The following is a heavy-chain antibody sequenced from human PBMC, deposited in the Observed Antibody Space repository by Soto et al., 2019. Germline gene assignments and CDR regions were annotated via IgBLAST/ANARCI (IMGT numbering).Heavy chain of an antibody. CDR2: IYPGDSDT. CDR3: ARLVSLLQPIDS. J-gene: IGHJ5*01. CDR1: GFGFDITW. Sequence: GESLKISCKGSGFGFDITWLAWLRQVPGKGLEWVGIIYPGDSDTRYSPSLEGQVTISADRSTATAFLQWRSLEASASALYFCARLVSLLQPIDSWGQGTPVTVSS. V-gene: IGHV5-51*01. D-gene: IGHD4-4*01.